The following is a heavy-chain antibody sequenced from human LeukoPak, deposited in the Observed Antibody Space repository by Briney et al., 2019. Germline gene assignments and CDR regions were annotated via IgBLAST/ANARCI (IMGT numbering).Heavy chain of an antibody. D-gene: IGHD2-21*01. CDR2: ISGSGTNT. J-gene: IGHJ4*02. V-gene: IGHV3-23*01. Sequence: GGSLRLSCVAYEFTFSCYAMTWVRQAPGKGLEWVSAISGSGTNTYYSGSVRGRFTISRDNSNNRLYLQMNSVRAEDTAMYFCAKDTAVILTAPFDSWGQGTLVTVSS. CDR1: EFTFSCYA. CDR3: AKDTAVILTAPFDS.